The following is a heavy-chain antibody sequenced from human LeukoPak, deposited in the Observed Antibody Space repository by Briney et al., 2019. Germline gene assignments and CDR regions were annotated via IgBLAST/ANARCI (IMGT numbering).Heavy chain of an antibody. V-gene: IGHV4-61*02. D-gene: IGHD3-22*01. J-gene: IGHJ4*02. CDR2: IYTSGST. CDR1: GNSISSGDNY. Sequence: SETLSLTCTVSGNSISSGDNYWSWLRQPPGKGLEWIGRIYTSGSTNYNPSLKSRVTISGDKSKNQFSLRLSSVTAADTAVYYCARASYSYDINGWVPFDYWGQGTLVTVSS. CDR3: ARASYSYDINGWVPFDY.